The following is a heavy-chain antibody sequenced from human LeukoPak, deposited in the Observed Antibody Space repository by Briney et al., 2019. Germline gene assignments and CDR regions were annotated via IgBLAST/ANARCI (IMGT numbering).Heavy chain of an antibody. CDR2: IYSSGST. J-gene: IGHJ4*02. Sequence: SETLSLTCTVSGGSISSYYWSWIRQPPGKGLEWIGSIYSSGSTYYNSSLKSRVTISVDTSKNQFSLKLSSVTAADTAVYYCATTRILTAYYSSIDYWGQGTLVTVSS. D-gene: IGHD3-9*01. CDR1: GGSISSYY. CDR3: ATTRILTAYYSSIDY. V-gene: IGHV4-59*08.